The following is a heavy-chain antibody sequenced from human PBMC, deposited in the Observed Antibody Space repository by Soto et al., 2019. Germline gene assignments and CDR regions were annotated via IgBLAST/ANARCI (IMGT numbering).Heavy chain of an antibody. V-gene: IGHV3-48*02. CDR3: ARESRFLEWLSLNWFDP. Sequence: GGSPRLSCAASGFTFCSYSMNWVRQAPGKGLEWVSYISSSSTIYYADSVKGRFTISRDNAKNSLYLQMNSLRDEDTAVYYCARESRFLEWLSLNWFDPWGQGTLVTVSS. CDR2: ISSSSTI. D-gene: IGHD3-3*01. J-gene: IGHJ5*02. CDR1: GFTFCSYS.